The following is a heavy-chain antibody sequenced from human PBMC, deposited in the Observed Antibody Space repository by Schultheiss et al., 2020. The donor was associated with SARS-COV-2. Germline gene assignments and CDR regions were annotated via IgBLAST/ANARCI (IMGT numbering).Heavy chain of an antibody. CDR3: AKDGVYDSTDFDY. V-gene: IGHV3-30*18. D-gene: IGHD3-22*01. CDR2: ISYDGSNK. J-gene: IGHJ4*02. CDR1: GFTFSSYG. Sequence: GGSLRFYGAASGFTFSSYGMHWVRQAPGKGLEWVAVISYDGSNKYYADSVKGRFTISRDNSKNTLYLQMNSLRAEDTAVYYCAKDGVYDSTDFDYWGQGTLVTVSS.